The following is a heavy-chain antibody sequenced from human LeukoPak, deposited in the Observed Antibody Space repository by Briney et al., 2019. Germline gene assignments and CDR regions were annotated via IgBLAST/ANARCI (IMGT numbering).Heavy chain of an antibody. J-gene: IGHJ4*02. CDR1: GVSVISSY. D-gene: IGHD2-8*01. V-gene: IGHV4-59*02. CDR3: ARHNGVSYLDY. CDR2: IHHSGDA. Sequence: SETLSLTCTVSGVSVISSYWSWVRQPPGKGLEYIGFIHHSGDAKYNPSLKSRVTMSVDTSKSQFSLRLSSVTAADSAVYYCARHNGVSYLDYWAQGTLVTVSS.